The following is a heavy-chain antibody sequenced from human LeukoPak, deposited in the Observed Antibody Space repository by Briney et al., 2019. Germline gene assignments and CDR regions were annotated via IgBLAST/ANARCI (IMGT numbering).Heavy chain of an antibody. J-gene: IGHJ4*02. V-gene: IGHV4-34*01. CDR1: GGSFSGYY. CDR2: INPGGST. CDR3: ARAKSTVSTYFDS. Sequence: SETLSLTCAVHGGSFSGYYWAWIRQPPGKGLEWIGEINPGGSTNYHTSLKRRVTISADTSKSQFSLELRSVTAADTAVFYRARAKSTVSTYFDSWGQGSLVTVSS. D-gene: IGHD4-17*01.